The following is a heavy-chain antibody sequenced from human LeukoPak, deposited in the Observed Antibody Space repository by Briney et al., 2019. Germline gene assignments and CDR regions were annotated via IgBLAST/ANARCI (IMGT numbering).Heavy chain of an antibody. V-gene: IGHV4-34*01. CDR1: GGSLSGYY. CDR3: ARSGSYYYYGMDV. J-gene: IGHJ6*02. D-gene: IGHD1-26*01. Sequence: SETLSLTCAVYGGSLSGYYWSWIRQPPGKGLEWIGEINHSGSTNYNPSLKSRVTISVDTSKNQFSLKLSSVTAADTAVYYCARSGSYYYYGMDVWGQGTTVTVSS. CDR2: INHSGST.